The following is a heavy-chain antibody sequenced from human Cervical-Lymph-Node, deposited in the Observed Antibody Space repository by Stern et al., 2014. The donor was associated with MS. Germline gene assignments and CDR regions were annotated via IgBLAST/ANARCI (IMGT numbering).Heavy chain of an antibody. CDR2: VSYDVTQR. D-gene: IGHD3-10*01. J-gene: IGHJ4*02. CDR1: GFTFSTSA. V-gene: IGHV3-30-3*01. Sequence: VQLEESGGGVVQPGRTLSLSCVASGFTFSTSAMHWVLQAPAKGLAWVSFVSYDVTQRNSTDSVKARFTFSRYNSKNTLYLPMNSLRDEDTAVYFCARGGRGVGLEYWGQGALVTVSS. CDR3: ARGGRGVGLEY.